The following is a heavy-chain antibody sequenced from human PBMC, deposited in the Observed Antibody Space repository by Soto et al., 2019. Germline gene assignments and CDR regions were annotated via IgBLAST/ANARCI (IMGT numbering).Heavy chain of an antibody. CDR2: IIPISGRT. V-gene: IGHV1-69*01. J-gene: IGHJ4*02. Sequence: QVQLVQSGAEVKRPGSSVKVSCEASGGTFSSLGFTWVRQAPGQGLEWMGGIIPISGRTTFAPKFLGRVTITADESTRTTYMEXTALTSDXXXIYYCATRGTQGRWLEFADYWGQGTLVTVSS. CDR3: ATRGTQGRWLEFADY. CDR1: GGTFSSLG. D-gene: IGHD5-12*01.